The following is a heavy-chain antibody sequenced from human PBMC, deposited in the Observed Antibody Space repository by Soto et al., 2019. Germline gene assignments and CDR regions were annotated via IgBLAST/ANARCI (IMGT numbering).Heavy chain of an antibody. Sequence: GFKHKPPGKGLEWIGSISSSGGTYDNPSLESRVTISVDMSKNQFSLKLSSVTAADTAVYYCARHDVSYHGPGWFDPWGQGTLVTVSS. CDR2: ISSSGGT. V-gene: IGHV4-39*01. CDR3: ARHDVSYHGPGWFDP. J-gene: IGHJ5*02. D-gene: IGHD1-26*01.